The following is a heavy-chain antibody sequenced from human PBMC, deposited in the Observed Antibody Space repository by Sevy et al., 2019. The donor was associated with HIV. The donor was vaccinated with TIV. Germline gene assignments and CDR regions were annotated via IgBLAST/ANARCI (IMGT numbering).Heavy chain of an antibody. CDR3: ARVVGYCSGGRCSIIDF. CDR2: ISYNGRNQ. Sequence: GGSLRLSCAASGFSLSDHAVSWVRQTPGKGLEWLAVISYNGRNQYYEDAVKGRLTISKDDSKNTLYLQLNSLRAEDTAVYYCARVVGYCSGGRCSIIDFWGQGTLVTVSS. J-gene: IGHJ4*02. CDR1: GFSLSDHA. D-gene: IGHD2-15*01. V-gene: IGHV3-30*04.